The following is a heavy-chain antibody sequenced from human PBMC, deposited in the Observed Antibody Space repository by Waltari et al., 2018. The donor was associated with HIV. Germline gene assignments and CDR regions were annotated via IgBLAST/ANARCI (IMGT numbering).Heavy chain of an antibody. J-gene: IGHJ4*02. CDR1: GVPFRSHA. D-gene: IGHD3-22*01. Sequence: EVKLVQSGGGLVQPGGSLRLSGTASGVPFRSHAMSWVRQTPGKGLQWVSTISGSGSHTYYADSAKGRFTISRDNSENTLFLQMTRLRVEDTGRYFCAKDFDTSGLPYVVIDSWGQGTLVTVSS. CDR2: ISGSGSHT. V-gene: IGHV3-23*04. CDR3: AKDFDTSGLPYVVIDS.